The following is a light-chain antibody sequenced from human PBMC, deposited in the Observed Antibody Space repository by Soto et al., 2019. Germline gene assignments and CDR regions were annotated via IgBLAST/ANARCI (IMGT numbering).Light chain of an antibody. CDR3: QQYNKWPLT. CDR2: GTS. V-gene: IGKV3-15*01. CDR1: QTVSGN. J-gene: IGKJ4*01. Sequence: EIVMTQSPATLSVSPGERATLSCRASQTVSGNLAWYQQKPGQAPRLLNYGTSTRATGISARFSGSGSGTEFALTISSLQSEDFAVYYCQQYNKWPLTFGGGTKVEIK.